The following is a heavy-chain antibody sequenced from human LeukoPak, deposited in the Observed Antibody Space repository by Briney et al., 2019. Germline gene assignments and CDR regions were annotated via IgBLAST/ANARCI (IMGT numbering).Heavy chain of an antibody. J-gene: IGHJ5*02. Sequence: ASVKVSCKASGYTFTGYYMHWVRQAPGQGLEWMGWINPNSGGTNYAQKFQGRVTMTRDTSISTAYMELSRLRSDDTAVYYCARGITMVRGVIRKTYNWFDPWGQGTLVTVSS. D-gene: IGHD3-10*01. CDR2: INPNSGGT. CDR1: GYTFTGYY. CDR3: ARGITMVRGVIRKTYNWFDP. V-gene: IGHV1-2*02.